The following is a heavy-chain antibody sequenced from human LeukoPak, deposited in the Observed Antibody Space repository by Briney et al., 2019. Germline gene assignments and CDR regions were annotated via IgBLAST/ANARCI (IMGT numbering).Heavy chain of an antibody. CDR2: IYYSGST. CDR1: GGSISSGDYY. V-gene: IGHV4-30-4*08. Sequence: SETLSLTCTVSGGSISSGDYYWSWIRQPPGKGLEWIGYIYYSGSTYYNPSLKSRVTISVDTSKNQFSLKLSSVTAADTAAYYCARISRYYYYMDVWGKGTTVTVSS. J-gene: IGHJ6*03. CDR3: ARISRYYYYMDV.